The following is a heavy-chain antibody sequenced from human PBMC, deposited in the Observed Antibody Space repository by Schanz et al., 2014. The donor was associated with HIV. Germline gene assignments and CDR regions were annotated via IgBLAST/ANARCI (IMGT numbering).Heavy chain of an antibody. CDR3: ARVGAGVTVFFDY. Sequence: QVQLVQSGAEVKKPGSSVKVSCKASGGTFSSYAISWVRQAPGQGLEWMGWISAYNGHPHYGQKFQGRFTMTSDTSTSTAYMELRNLRSDDTAVFYCARVGAGVTVFFDYWGQGTLVSVSS. J-gene: IGHJ4*02. CDR1: GGTFSSYA. D-gene: IGHD3-10*01. CDR2: ISAYNGHP. V-gene: IGHV1-18*01.